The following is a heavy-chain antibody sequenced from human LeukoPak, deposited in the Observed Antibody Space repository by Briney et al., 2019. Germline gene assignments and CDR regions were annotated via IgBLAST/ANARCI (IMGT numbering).Heavy chain of an antibody. CDR3: ATITMVRGVLDY. CDR1: GYTFTSYD. J-gene: IGHJ4*02. V-gene: IGHV1-8*01. D-gene: IGHD3-10*01. Sequence: EASVKVSCKASGYTFTSYDFNWVRQATGQGLEWMGWMNPNSGNTGYAQKFQGRVTMTRNTSISTAYMELSSLRSEDTAVYYCATITMVRGVLDYWGQGTLVTVSS. CDR2: MNPNSGNT.